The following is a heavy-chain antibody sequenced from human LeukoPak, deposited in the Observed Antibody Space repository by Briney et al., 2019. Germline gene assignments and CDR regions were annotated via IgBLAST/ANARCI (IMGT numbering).Heavy chain of an antibody. CDR3: AKAVVPAAKLSNWFDP. D-gene: IGHD2-2*01. CDR1: GFTFSSYG. V-gene: IGHV3-30*02. J-gene: IGHJ5*02. CDR2: IRYDGSNK. Sequence: TGGSQTLSCAASGFTFSSYGMHGARQAPGKGLEWVAFIRYDGSNKYYAYSVKGRFIFSRDNSKNTLYLQMNSLRAEDTAVYYCAKAVVPAAKLSNWFDPWGQGTLVTVSS.